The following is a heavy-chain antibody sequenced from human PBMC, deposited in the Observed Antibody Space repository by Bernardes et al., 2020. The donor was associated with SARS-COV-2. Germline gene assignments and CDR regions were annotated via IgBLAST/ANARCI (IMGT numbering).Heavy chain of an antibody. CDR3: ATPRGYSGYAFDY. V-gene: IGHV3-21*01. Sequence: WGSLRLSCAASGFTFSSYSMNWVRQAPGKGLEWVSSISSSRSYIYYADSVKGRFTISRDNAKNSLYLQMNSLRAEDTAVYYCATPRGYSGYAFDYWGQGILVIVSS. D-gene: IGHD5-12*01. J-gene: IGHJ4*02. CDR2: ISSSRSYI. CDR1: GFTFSSYS.